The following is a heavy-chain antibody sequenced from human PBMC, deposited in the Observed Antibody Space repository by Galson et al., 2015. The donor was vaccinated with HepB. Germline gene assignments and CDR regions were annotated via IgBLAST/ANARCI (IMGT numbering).Heavy chain of an antibody. CDR3: AKGLCSGGSCYNNWFDP. J-gene: IGHJ5*02. Sequence: SLRLSCAASGFTFSSYGMHWVRQAPGKGLEWVAVISYDGSNKYYADSVKGRFTISRDNSKNTLYLQMNSLRAEDTAVYYCAKGLCSGGSCYNNWFDPWGQGTLVTVSS. D-gene: IGHD2-15*01. V-gene: IGHV3-30*18. CDR2: ISYDGSNK. CDR1: GFTFSSYG.